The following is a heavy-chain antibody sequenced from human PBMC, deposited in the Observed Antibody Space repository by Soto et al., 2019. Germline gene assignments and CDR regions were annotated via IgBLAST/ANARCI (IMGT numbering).Heavy chain of an antibody. D-gene: IGHD2-21*02. CDR1: GFTFSAHS. CDR3: ARQVYKVVTQMDF. Sequence: PGGSLRLSCVASGFTFSAHSMNWVRQAPGKGLEWLSYISGDRAYIYYADSVRGRFTISRDNAENSLYLQMDNLRDEDTALYYCARQVYKVVTQMDFWGQGTLVTVSS. V-gene: IGHV3-48*02. CDR2: ISGDRAYI. J-gene: IGHJ4*02.